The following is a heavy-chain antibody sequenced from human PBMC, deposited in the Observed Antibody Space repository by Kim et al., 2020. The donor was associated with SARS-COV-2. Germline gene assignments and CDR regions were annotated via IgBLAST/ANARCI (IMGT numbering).Heavy chain of an antibody. V-gene: IGHV4-59*01. Sequence: KSRVTISVDTSKNQFSLELSSVTAADTAVYYCARDSLGYCSGGSCYRGCDPWGQGTLVTVSS. CDR3: ARDSLGYCSGGSCYRGCDP. J-gene: IGHJ5*02. D-gene: IGHD2-15*01.